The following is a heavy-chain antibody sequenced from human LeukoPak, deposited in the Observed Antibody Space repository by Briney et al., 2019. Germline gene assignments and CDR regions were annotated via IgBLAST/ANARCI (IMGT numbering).Heavy chain of an antibody. J-gene: IGHJ6*03. D-gene: IGHD1-7*01. Sequence: GGSLRLSCTVSGFTVSSNSMSWVRQAPGKGLEWVSFIYSDNTHYSDSVKGRFTISRDNSKNTLYLQMNSLGAEDTAVYYCARPNWNYVYYYYMDVWGKGTTVTVSS. V-gene: IGHV3-53*01. CDR1: GFTVSSNS. CDR3: ARPNWNYVYYYYMDV. CDR2: IYSDNT.